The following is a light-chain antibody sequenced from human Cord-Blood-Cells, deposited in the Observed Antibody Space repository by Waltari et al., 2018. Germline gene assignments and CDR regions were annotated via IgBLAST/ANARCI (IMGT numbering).Light chain of an antibody. Sequence: QSALTQPASVSGSPGQSITISCTGTSRAVGGYNYVPWYQQHPGNAPKLMIYDVSNRPSGVSNRFSGSKSGNTASLIISGLQAEDEADYYCSSYTSSSTVVFGGGTKLTVL. V-gene: IGLV2-14*01. CDR2: DVS. CDR3: SSYTSSSTVV. CDR1: SRAVGGYNY. J-gene: IGLJ2*01.